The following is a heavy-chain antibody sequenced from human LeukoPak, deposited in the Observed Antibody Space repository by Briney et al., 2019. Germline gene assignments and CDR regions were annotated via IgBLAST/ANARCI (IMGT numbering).Heavy chain of an antibody. CDR1: GYSFTSYW. V-gene: IGHV5-51*01. Sequence: GESLKISCKGSGYSFTSYWIGWVRQMPRKGLEWMAIIYPGDSDTKYSPSFQGQVTISVDKSISTAYLQWSSLKASDSAMYYCARLGYSGYDPFDYWGQGTLVTVSS. CDR3: ARLGYSGYDPFDY. CDR2: IYPGDSDT. J-gene: IGHJ4*02. D-gene: IGHD5-12*01.